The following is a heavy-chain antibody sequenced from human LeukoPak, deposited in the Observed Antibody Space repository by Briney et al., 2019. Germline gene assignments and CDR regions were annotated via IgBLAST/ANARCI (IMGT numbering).Heavy chain of an antibody. CDR1: GGSISSYY. D-gene: IGHD3-22*01. Sequence: SETLSLTCTVSGGSISSYYWTWIRQPPGKGLEWIGSLYYSGSTNYNPSLKSRVTISDTSKNQFSLKLSSVTAADTAVYYCARASITMIVLWGQGTLVTVSS. V-gene: IGHV4-59*01. CDR2: LYYSGST. CDR3: ARASITMIVL. J-gene: IGHJ4*02.